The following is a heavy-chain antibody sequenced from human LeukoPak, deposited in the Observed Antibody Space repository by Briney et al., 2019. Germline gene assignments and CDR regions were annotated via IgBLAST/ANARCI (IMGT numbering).Heavy chain of an antibody. J-gene: IGHJ3*02. V-gene: IGHV3-21*01. CDR1: GFIFSNSA. CDR2: INTGSSHI. CDR3: ARAGYCSSTSCYRGAFDI. Sequence: GSLRLSCAASGFIFSNSAMNWVRQAPGKGLEWVSSINTGSSHIYYADSVKGRFTISRDNAKNSVYLQMNSLRAEDTAVYYCARAGYCSSTSCYRGAFDIWGQGTMVTVSS. D-gene: IGHD2-2*01.